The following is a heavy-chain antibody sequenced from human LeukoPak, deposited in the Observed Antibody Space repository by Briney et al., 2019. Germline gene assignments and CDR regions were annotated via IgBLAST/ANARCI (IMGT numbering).Heavy chain of an antibody. CDR2: IYSGGST. D-gene: IGHD6-13*01. V-gene: IGHV3-53*04. Sequence: GGSLRLSCAASGFTVSSNYMSWVRQDPGKGLEWVSVIYSGGSTYYADSVKGRFTISRHNSKNTLYLQMNSLRAEDTAVYYCARGEEASRIAAAGDYYGMDVWGQGTTVTVSS. CDR1: GFTVSSNY. CDR3: ARGEEASRIAAAGDYYGMDV. J-gene: IGHJ6*02.